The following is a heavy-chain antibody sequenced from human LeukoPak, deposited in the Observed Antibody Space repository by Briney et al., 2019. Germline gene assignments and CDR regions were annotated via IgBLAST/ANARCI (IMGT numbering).Heavy chain of an antibody. J-gene: IGHJ2*01. Sequence: SETLSLTCTVSADSISNSYWSWIRQSAGKGLEWIGRIYTSGSTNYNPSLKSRVTMSVDTSKNQFSLVLTSVTAADTAVYFCAKEAPMATNNWYFDLWGRGTLVTASS. D-gene: IGHD5-24*01. CDR3: AKEAPMATNNWYFDL. V-gene: IGHV4-4*07. CDR2: IYTSGST. CDR1: ADSISNSY.